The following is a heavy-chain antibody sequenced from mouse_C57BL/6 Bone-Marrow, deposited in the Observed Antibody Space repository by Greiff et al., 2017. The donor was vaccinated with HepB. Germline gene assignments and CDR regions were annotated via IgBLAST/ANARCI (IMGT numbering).Heavy chain of an antibody. Sequence: EVQLQESGPELVKPGASVKIPCKASGYTFTDYNMDWVKQSHGKSLEWIGDINPNNGGTIYNQKFKGKATLTVDKSSSTAYMELRSLTSEDTAVYYCARDGDGSWAYWGQGTLVTVSA. CDR2: INPNNGGT. J-gene: IGHJ3*01. CDR3: ARDGDGSWAY. D-gene: IGHD1-1*01. V-gene: IGHV1-18*01. CDR1: GYTFTDYN.